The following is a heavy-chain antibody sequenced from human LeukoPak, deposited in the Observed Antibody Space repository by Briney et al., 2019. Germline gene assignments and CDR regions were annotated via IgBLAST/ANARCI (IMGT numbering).Heavy chain of an antibody. Sequence: GASVKVSCKASGYTFTGYYMHWVRQAPGQGLEWMGWINPNSGGTNYAQKFQGRVTMTRDTSISTAYMELSRLRSDDTAVYYCARDARCCSGGSCYERVPNDYWGQGTLVTVSS. CDR3: ARDARCCSGGSCYERVPNDY. J-gene: IGHJ4*02. V-gene: IGHV1-2*02. D-gene: IGHD2-15*01. CDR1: GYTFTGYY. CDR2: INPNSGGT.